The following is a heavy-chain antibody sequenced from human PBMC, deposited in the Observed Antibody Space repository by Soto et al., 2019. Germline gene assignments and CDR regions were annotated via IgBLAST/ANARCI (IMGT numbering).Heavy chain of an antibody. CDR2: ISGSGGST. CDR3: AKSTNRPYYYGSGSYYPFDY. Sequence: EVQLLVSGGGLVQPGGSLRLSCAASGFTFSSYAMSWVRQAPGKGLEWVSAISGSGGSTYYADSVKGRFTISRDNSKNTLYLQMNSLRAEDTAVYYCAKSTNRPYYYGSGSYYPFDYWGQGTLVTVSS. V-gene: IGHV3-23*01. D-gene: IGHD3-10*01. J-gene: IGHJ4*02. CDR1: GFTFSSYA.